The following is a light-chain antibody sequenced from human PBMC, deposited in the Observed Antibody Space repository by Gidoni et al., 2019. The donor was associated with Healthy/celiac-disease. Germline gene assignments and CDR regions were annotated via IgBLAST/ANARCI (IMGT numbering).Light chain of an antibody. V-gene: IGKV3-15*01. Sequence: EIVMTQSPATLSVSPGERATLSCRASQSVRSNLAWYQQKPGQAPRRLIFGASTRATGIPARFSGSGSGTEFTLTISSLQSEDFAVYYCQQYKNWPLYTFGQGTKLEIK. CDR2: GAS. J-gene: IGKJ2*01. CDR3: QQYKNWPLYT. CDR1: QSVRSN.